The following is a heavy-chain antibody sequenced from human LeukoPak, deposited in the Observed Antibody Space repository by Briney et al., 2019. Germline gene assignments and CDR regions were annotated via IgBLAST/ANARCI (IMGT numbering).Heavy chain of an antibody. Sequence: ASVKVSCKASGYTFTGYYMHWVRQAPGQGLEWMGWINPNSGGTNYAQKFQGRVTMTRDTSISTAYMELSRPRSDDTAVYYCARERVQWLVSRASYYYYGMDVWGQGTTVTVSS. CDR3: ARERVQWLVSRASYYYYGMDV. CDR1: GYTFTGYY. J-gene: IGHJ6*02. V-gene: IGHV1-2*02. CDR2: INPNSGGT. D-gene: IGHD6-19*01.